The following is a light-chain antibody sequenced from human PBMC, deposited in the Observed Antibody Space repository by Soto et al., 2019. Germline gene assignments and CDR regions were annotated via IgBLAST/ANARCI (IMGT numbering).Light chain of an antibody. CDR1: SSDVGGYSY. CDR3: SSYTSSSPYV. Sequence: QSVLTQPASVSGSPGQSITISCTGTSSDVGGYSYVSWYQQHPGKAPKLMIYEVSNRPSGVSNRFSGSKSGNTASLTISGLQAEDEADYYCSSYTSSSPYVFGTGTRSPS. CDR2: EVS. J-gene: IGLJ1*01. V-gene: IGLV2-14*01.